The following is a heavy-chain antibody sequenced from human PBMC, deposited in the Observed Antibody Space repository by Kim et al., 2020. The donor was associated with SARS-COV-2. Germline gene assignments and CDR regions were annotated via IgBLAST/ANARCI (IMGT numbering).Heavy chain of an antibody. Sequence: ASVKVSCKASGYTFTSYGISWVRQAPGQGLEWMGWISAYNGNTNYAQKLQGRVTMTTGTSTSTAYMELRSLRSDDTAVYYCARDIAEQWLVYYGMDVWGQGTTVTVSS. J-gene: IGHJ6*02. V-gene: IGHV1-18*01. CDR3: ARDIAEQWLVYYGMDV. CDR1: GYTFTSYG. D-gene: IGHD6-19*01. CDR2: ISAYNGNT.